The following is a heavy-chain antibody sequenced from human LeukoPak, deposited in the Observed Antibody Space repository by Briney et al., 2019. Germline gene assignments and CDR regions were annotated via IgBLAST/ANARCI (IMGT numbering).Heavy chain of an antibody. J-gene: IGHJ4*02. CDR3: ARDQEGFDY. CDR1: DFSFTSYG. Sequence: ASVKVSCKASDFSFTSYGMSWVRQAPGQGLEWMGWISAYNGSTKYAQKLQGRVTVTRDTSTSTVHMELSGLRSEDTAVYYCARDQEGFDYWGQGTLVTVSS. V-gene: IGHV1-18*01. CDR2: ISAYNGST.